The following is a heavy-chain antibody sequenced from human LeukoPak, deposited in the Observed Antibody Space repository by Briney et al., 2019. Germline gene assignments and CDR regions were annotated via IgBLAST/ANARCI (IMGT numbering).Heavy chain of an antibody. CDR1: GFTFSSYA. Sequence: PGESLKISCAASGFTFSSYAMHWVRQAPGKGLEYVSAISSNGGSTYYANSVKGRFTISRDSSKNTLYLQMGSLRAEDMAVYYCARGHSSGWFGNWFDPWGQGTLVTVSS. V-gene: IGHV3-64*01. D-gene: IGHD6-19*01. CDR2: ISSNGGST. CDR3: ARGHSSGWFGNWFDP. J-gene: IGHJ5*02.